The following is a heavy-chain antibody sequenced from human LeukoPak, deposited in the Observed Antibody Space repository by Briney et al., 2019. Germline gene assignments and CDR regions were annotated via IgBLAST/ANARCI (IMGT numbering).Heavy chain of an antibody. CDR3: ARDLSPPGGSVRAFDI. CDR2: LYYSGST. D-gene: IGHD5/OR15-5a*01. J-gene: IGHJ3*02. V-gene: IGHV4-59*12. CDR1: GGSLSSYY. Sequence: SETLSLTCTVSGGSLSSYYWSWIRQPPGKGLEWIGYLYYSGSTNYNPSLKSRVTMSVGTSKNQFSLRLSSVTAADTAVYYCARDLSPPGGSVRAFDIWGQGTMVTVSS.